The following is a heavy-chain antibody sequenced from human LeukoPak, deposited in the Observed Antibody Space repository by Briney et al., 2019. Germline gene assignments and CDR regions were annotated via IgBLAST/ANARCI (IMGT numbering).Heavy chain of an antibody. Sequence: PSETLSLTCAVYGGSFSGYYWSWTRQPPGKGLEWIGYIYHSGSTYYNPSLKSRVTISVDRSKNQFSLKLSSVTAADTAVYYCAREMVDEAWFDPWGQGTLVTVSS. CDR2: IYHSGST. CDR1: GGSFSGYY. D-gene: IGHD2-8*01. V-gene: IGHV4-34*01. CDR3: AREMVDEAWFDP. J-gene: IGHJ5*02.